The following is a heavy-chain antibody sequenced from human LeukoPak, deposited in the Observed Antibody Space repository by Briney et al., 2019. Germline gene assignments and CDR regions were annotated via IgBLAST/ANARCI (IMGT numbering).Heavy chain of an antibody. J-gene: IGHJ4*02. CDR1: GFTFSSYA. Sequence: PGGSLRLSCAASGFTFSSYAMSWVRPAPGKGLEWVSAISGSGGSTYYADSVKGRFTISRDNSKNTLYLQMNSLRAEDTAVYYCAKGVQFYDILTGYLYWGQGTLVTVSS. V-gene: IGHV3-23*01. CDR2: ISGSGGST. CDR3: AKGVQFYDILTGYLY. D-gene: IGHD3-9*01.